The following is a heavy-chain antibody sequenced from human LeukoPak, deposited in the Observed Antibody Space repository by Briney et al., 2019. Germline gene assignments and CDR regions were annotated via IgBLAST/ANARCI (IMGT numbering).Heavy chain of an antibody. V-gene: IGHV3-33*01. Sequence: GKSLRLSCEASGFKINDYAIHWVRQAPGKGLEWVAVIWYDANKKDYADSVKGRFTISKDNSRNTPYLHMNSLRAEDTAIYYCARPHMSIAVAGHFDFWGQGTLVTVSS. CDR1: GFKINDYA. CDR3: ARPHMSIAVAGHFDF. CDR2: IWYDANKK. J-gene: IGHJ4*02. D-gene: IGHD6-19*01.